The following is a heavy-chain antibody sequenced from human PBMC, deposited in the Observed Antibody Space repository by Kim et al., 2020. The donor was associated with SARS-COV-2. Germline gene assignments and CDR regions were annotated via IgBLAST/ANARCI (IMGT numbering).Heavy chain of an antibody. V-gene: IGHV3-74*01. J-gene: IGHJ4*02. Sequence: GGSLRLSCAASRFTLSSYWMHWVRQAPGKGLVWVSRISTDGSSTSYADSVKGRFTISRDNAKNTLYLQMNSLRVEDTAVYYCARRAYSSGSWYFDYWGQGTLVTVSS. D-gene: IGHD6-19*01. CDR3: ARRAYSSGSWYFDY. CDR2: ISTDGSST. CDR1: RFTLSSYW.